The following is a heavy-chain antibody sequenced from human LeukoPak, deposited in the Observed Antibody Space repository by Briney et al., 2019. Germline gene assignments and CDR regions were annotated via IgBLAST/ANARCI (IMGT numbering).Heavy chain of an antibody. CDR1: GFTFSYHW. CDR3: AKDAAPYYDFWSGYYTDYYYYGMDV. Sequence: PGGSLRLSCAASGFTFSYHWMTWVRQAPGKGLEWVSGISGSGDRTYYADSVKGRFTISRDNSKNTLYLQMNSLRAEDTAVYYCAKDAAPYYDFWSGYYTDYYYYGMDVWGQGTTVTVSS. CDR2: ISGSGDRT. D-gene: IGHD3-3*01. V-gene: IGHV3-23*01. J-gene: IGHJ6*02.